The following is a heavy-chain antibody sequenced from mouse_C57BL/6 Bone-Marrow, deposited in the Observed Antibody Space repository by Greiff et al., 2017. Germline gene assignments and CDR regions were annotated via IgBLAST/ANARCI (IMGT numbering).Heavy chain of an antibody. J-gene: IGHJ2*01. D-gene: IGHD2-3*01. CDR1: GYTFTSYW. V-gene: IGHV1-64*01. CDR3: ARDDGYFYFDY. CDR2: IHPNSGST. Sequence: QVQLQQPGAELVKPGASVKLSCKASGYTFTSYWMHWVKQRPGQGLEWIGMIHPNSGSTNYNEKFKSKATLTVDKSSSTAYMQLSSLTSEDSAVYYFARDDGYFYFDYWGQGTTLTVSS.